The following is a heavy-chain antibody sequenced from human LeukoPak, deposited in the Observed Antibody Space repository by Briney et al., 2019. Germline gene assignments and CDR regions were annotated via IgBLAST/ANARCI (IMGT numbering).Heavy chain of an antibody. CDR3: ARVDKISADYYYGMDV. V-gene: IGHV4-34*01. CDR2: INYGGSI. J-gene: IGHJ6*02. Sequence: PSETLSLTCAVSGGSFSGYYWSWIRQPPGKGLEWIGEINYGGSINYNPSLKSRVTISIATSKNQFSLKLSSVTAADTAVYYCARVDKISADYYYGMDVWGQGTTVTVSS. CDR1: GGSFSGYY. D-gene: IGHD6-13*01.